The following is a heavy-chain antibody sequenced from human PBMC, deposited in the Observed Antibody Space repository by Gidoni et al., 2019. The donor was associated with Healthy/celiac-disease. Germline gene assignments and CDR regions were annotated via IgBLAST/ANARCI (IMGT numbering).Heavy chain of an antibody. Sequence: QVQLVQSGAEVKKPGASVKVSCKASGYTFTSYAMHWVRQAPGQRLEWMGWINAGNGNTKYSQKFQGRVTITRDTSASTAYMELSSLRSEDTAVYYCARGYCSGGSCSHYGMDVWGQGTTVTVSS. CDR3: ARGYCSGGSCSHYGMDV. CDR1: GYTFTSYA. J-gene: IGHJ6*02. CDR2: INAGNGNT. V-gene: IGHV1-3*01. D-gene: IGHD2-15*01.